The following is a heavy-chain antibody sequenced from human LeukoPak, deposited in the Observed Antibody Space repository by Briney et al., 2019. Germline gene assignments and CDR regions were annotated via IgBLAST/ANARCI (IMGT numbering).Heavy chain of an antibody. Sequence: GVFLRLSCAAAGVTFSSYAMSWVRQAPGKRLEWVSAISGSGGSTYYADSVKGRFTISRDNSKNTLYLQMNSLRSEDTAVYYCAKDRTYPAPFDYWGQGTLVTVSS. CDR1: GVTFSSYA. V-gene: IGHV3-23*01. J-gene: IGHJ4*02. CDR2: ISGSGGST. D-gene: IGHD2-2*02. CDR3: AKDRTYPAPFDY.